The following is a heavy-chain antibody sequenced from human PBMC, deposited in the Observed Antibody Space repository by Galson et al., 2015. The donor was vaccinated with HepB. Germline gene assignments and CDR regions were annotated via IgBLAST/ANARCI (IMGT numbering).Heavy chain of an antibody. CDR1: GYTFTSYA. CDR2: INTNTGNP. J-gene: IGHJ4*02. Sequence: SVKVSCKASGYTFTSYAMNWVRQAPGQGLEWMGWINTNTGNPTYAQGFTGRFVFSLDTSVSTAYLQISSLKAEDTAVYYCARVVERGYPNYYGSGSLPSDFDYWGQGTLVTVSS. D-gene: IGHD3-10*01. CDR3: ARVVERGYPNYYGSGSLPSDFDY. V-gene: IGHV7-4-1*02.